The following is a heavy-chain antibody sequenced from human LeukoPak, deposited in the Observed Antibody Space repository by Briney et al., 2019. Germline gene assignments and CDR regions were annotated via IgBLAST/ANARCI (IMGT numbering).Heavy chain of an antibody. D-gene: IGHD3-3*01. CDR1: GFTFSSYA. CDR3: AKSVLIFGVVSPFDL. Sequence: PGGSLRLSCAASGFTFSSYAMSWVRQAPGKGLEWVSAISGSGGSTYYADSVKGRFTISRDNSKNTLYLQMNSLRAEDTAVYYCAKSVLIFGVVSPFDLWGQGTLVTVSS. J-gene: IGHJ5*02. V-gene: IGHV3-23*01. CDR2: ISGSGGST.